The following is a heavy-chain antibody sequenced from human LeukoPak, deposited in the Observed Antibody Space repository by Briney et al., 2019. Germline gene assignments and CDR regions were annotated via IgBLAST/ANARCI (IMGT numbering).Heavy chain of an antibody. J-gene: IGHJ4*02. CDR2: IYYSGST. Sequence: KPSETLSLTCTVSGGSISNYWSWIRQPPGKGLEWIGYIYYSGSTNYNPSLKSRVTISVDTSKNQFSLKLSSVTAADTAVYYCAREASWFSSSWYFDYWGQGTLVTVSS. D-gene: IGHD6-13*01. V-gene: IGHV4-59*12. CDR1: GGSISNY. CDR3: AREASWFSSSWYFDY.